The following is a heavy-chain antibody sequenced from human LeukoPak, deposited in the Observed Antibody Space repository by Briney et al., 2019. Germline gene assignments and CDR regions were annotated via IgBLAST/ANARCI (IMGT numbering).Heavy chain of an antibody. CDR1: GGSIRSYY. CDR3: ARVYSSGWYWFDF. D-gene: IGHD6-19*01. Sequence: SVTLSLTCTVSGGSIRSYYWSWIRQPPGKGLEWIGHIYYSGSTNYNPSLKSRVTISVDTSKNQFSLKLSSVTAADTAVYYCARVYSSGWYWFDFWGQGTLVTVSS. J-gene: IGHJ4*02. CDR2: IYYSGST. V-gene: IGHV4-59*01.